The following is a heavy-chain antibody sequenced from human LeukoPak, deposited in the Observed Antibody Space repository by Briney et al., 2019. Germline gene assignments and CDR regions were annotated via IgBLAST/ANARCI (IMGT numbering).Heavy chain of an antibody. V-gene: IGHV1-69*05. CDR3: ARDNSAQGDDY. Sequence: SVKVSCKASGGTFSSYAISWVRQAPGQGLEWMGRIIPIFGTANYAQKFQGRVTITTDESTSTAYMELSSLRSDDTAVYYCARDNSAQGDDYWGQGTLVTVSS. J-gene: IGHJ4*02. D-gene: IGHD4-11*01. CDR1: GGTFSSYA. CDR2: IIPIFGTA.